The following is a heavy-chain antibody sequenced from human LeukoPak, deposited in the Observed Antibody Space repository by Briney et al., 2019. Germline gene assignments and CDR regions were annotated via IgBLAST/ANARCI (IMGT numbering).Heavy chain of an antibody. CDR2: INSDGSIT. V-gene: IGHV3-74*01. J-gene: IGHJ4*02. Sequence: QAGGSLRLSCAASGFTFSNSWMHWVRQAPEKGLVWVSRINSDGSITNYADSVKGRFTISRDSAKNTLYLQLNSLRAEDTAVYYRARGGNYYFDYWGQGTLVTVSS. CDR3: ARGGNYYFDY. CDR1: GFTFSNSW. D-gene: IGHD1-7*01.